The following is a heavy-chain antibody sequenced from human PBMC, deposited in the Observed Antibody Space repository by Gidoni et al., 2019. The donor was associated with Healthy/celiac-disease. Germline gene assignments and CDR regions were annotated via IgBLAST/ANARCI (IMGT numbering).Heavy chain of an antibody. CDR2: IYSGGST. Sequence: EVQLVETGGGLIQPGGSLRLSCAASGFTVSSNYMSWVRQAPGKGLEWVSVIYSGGSTYYADSVKGRFTISRDNSKNTLYLQMNSLRAEDTAVYYCARDSVQNYYDSSGYYNYWYFDLWGRGTLVTVSS. D-gene: IGHD3-22*01. CDR3: ARDSVQNYYDSSGYYNYWYFDL. V-gene: IGHV3-53*02. J-gene: IGHJ2*01. CDR1: GFTVSSNY.